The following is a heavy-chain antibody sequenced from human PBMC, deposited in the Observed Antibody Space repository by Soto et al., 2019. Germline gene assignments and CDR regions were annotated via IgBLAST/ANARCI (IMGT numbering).Heavy chain of an antibody. CDR2: VDNSDGRT. J-gene: IGHJ4*02. V-gene: IGHV3-23*01. CDR1: GFSFSNYA. CDR3: ARVRDTTMTMNFDY. Sequence: GGSLRLSCTAFGFSFSNYAMNWVRQAPGKGLEWVSTVDNSDGRTYYTDSVKGRFTISRDNSRNTLFLQMNSLRPEDTAVYFCARVRDTTMTMNFDYWGQGTLVTVSS. D-gene: IGHD5-18*01.